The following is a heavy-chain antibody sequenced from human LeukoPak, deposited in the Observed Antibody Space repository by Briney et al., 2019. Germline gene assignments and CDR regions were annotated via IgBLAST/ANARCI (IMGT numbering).Heavy chain of an antibody. Sequence: GGSLRLSYAASGFTFSSYAMSWVRQAPGKGLEWVSAISGSGGSTYYADSVKGRFTISRDNSKNTLYLQMNSLRAEDTAVYYCTKDSYYYDSSGYLYYFDYWGQGTLVTVSS. V-gene: IGHV3-23*01. J-gene: IGHJ4*02. CDR1: GFTFSSYA. CDR3: TKDSYYYDSSGYLYYFDY. D-gene: IGHD3-22*01. CDR2: ISGSGGST.